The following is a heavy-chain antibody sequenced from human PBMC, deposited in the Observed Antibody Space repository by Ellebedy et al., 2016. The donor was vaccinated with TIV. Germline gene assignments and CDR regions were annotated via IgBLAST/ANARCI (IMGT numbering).Heavy chain of an antibody. CDR3: AREPLTWIQLWSFAY. V-gene: IGHV1-46*01. Sequence: ASVKVSCXASGYTFTSYYMHWVRQAPGQGLEWMGIINPSGGSTSYAQKFQGRVTMTRDTSTSTVYMELSSLRSEDTAVYYCAREPLTWIQLWSFAYWGQGTLVTVSS. D-gene: IGHD5-18*01. J-gene: IGHJ4*02. CDR2: INPSGGST. CDR1: GYTFTSYY.